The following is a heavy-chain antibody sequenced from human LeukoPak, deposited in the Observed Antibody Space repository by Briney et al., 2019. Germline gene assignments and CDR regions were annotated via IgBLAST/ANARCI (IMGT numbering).Heavy chain of an antibody. V-gene: IGHV2-5*02. CDR1: GFSLSTSAVG. D-gene: IGHD2-15*01. Sequence: SGPTLVKPTQTLTLTFTFSGFSLSTSAVGVGWIRQPPGKALEWLALIYWDDDKRYSPSLKSRLTITKDTSKNQVVLTTTNMDPVDTATYYRAHRQWGYYFDYWGQGTLVTVSS. J-gene: IGHJ4*02. CDR2: IYWDDDK. CDR3: AHRQWGYYFDY.